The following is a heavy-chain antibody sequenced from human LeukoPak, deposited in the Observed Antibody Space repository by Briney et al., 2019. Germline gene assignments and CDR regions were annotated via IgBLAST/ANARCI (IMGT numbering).Heavy chain of an antibody. D-gene: IGHD1-26*01. CDR1: GFTFSSYS. J-gene: IGHJ5*02. V-gene: IGHV3-21*01. CDR3: ARDRIVGAYNWFDP. CDR2: ISSSSSYI. Sequence: GGSLRLSCAASGFTFSSYSMNWVRQAPGKGLEWVSSISSSSSYIYYADSVKGRFTISRDNAKNSLYLQMNSLRAEDTAVYYSARDRIVGAYNWFDPWGQGTLVTVSS.